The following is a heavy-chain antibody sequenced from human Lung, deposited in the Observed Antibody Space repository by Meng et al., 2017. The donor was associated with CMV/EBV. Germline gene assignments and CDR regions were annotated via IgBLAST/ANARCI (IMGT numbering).Heavy chain of an antibody. CDR1: GGRISGYY. D-gene: IGHD2-15*01. V-gene: IGHV4-59*12. CDR2: IYYSGST. J-gene: IGHJ4*02. Sequence: SXTXSLXXTVSGGRISGYYWSWVRQPPGSGLEWIAYIYYSGSTTYNPSLKSRVTVSLDLSKNQFSLKLNSVTAADTAVYYCARGGSVGYCRDSACWGYLDYXGQGXLVTVSS. CDR3: ARGGSVGYCRDSACWGYLDY.